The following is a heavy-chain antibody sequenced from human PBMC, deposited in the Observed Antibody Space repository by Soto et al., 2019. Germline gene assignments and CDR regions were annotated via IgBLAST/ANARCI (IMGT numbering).Heavy chain of an antibody. CDR3: ARESTVTTFSSDANWFDP. V-gene: IGHV4-59*01. CDR2: IYYSGST. D-gene: IGHD4-4*01. CDR1: GGSISSYY. Sequence: SETLSLTCTVSGGSISSYYWSWIRQPPGKGLEWIGYIYYSGSTNYNPSLKSRVTISVDTSKNQFSLKLSSVTAADTAVYYCARESTVTTFSSDANWFDPWGQGTLVTVS. J-gene: IGHJ5*02.